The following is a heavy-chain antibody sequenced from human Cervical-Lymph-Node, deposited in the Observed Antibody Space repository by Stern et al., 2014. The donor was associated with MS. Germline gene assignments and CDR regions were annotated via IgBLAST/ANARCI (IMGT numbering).Heavy chain of an antibody. D-gene: IGHD3-16*01. CDR3: ARGPGVKWYYHYGMDV. Sequence: QVQLVQSGGGLVKPGGSLRLSCAVSGFNFRDYYMSWVRQAPGKGLEWISYISYGSTTIHYADSVKGRFTISRDNDNNSLFLQMSSLRAEDTAIYYCARGPGVKWYYHYGMDVWGQGTTVTVSS. V-gene: IGHV3-11*01. CDR1: GFNFRDYY. J-gene: IGHJ6*02. CDR2: ISYGSTTI.